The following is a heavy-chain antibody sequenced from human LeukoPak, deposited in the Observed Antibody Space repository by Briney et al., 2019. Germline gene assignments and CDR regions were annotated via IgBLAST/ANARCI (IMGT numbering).Heavy chain of an antibody. D-gene: IGHD3-22*01. CDR1: GFTVSSNY. CDR3: ARSLEADSRDYYYYYGMDV. J-gene: IGHJ6*02. Sequence: GSRRLSCAASGFTVSSNYMSWIRQPPGKGLEWIGYIYYSGSTNYNPSLKSRVTISVDTSKNQFSLKLSSVTAADTAVYYCARSLEADSRDYYYYYGMDVWSQGTTVTVSS. CDR2: IYYSGST. V-gene: IGHV4-59*02.